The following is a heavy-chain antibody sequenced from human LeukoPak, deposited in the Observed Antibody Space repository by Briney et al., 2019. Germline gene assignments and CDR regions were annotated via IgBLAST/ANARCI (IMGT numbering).Heavy chain of an antibody. CDR2: IDPNSGGT. J-gene: IGHJ2*01. CDR3: ARGRGTTMVRGVITNYFDL. D-gene: IGHD3-10*01. CDR1: GYTFTAHY. Sequence: ASVKVSCRASGYTFTAHYIHWVRQAPGQGLEWMGWIDPNSGGTNYAHKFLGSVTMTGDTSINTAFMELNRLRSDDTAIYYCARGRGTTMVRGVITNYFDLWGRGSLVTVSS. V-gene: IGHV1-2*02.